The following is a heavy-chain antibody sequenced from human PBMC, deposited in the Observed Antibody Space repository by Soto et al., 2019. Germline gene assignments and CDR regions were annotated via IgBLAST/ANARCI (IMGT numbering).Heavy chain of an antibody. CDR3: ARESNTYCRGGSCYSSPPGY. D-gene: IGHD2-15*01. J-gene: IGHJ4*02. V-gene: IGHV1-46*03. CDR1: GYTFTSYY. CDR2: INPSGGST. Sequence: GASVKVSCKASGYTFTSYYMHWVRQAPGQGLEWMGIINPSGGSTSYAQKFQGRVTMTRDTSTSTVYMELSSLRSEDTAVYYCARESNTYCRGGSCYSSPPGYWGQGTLVTVSS.